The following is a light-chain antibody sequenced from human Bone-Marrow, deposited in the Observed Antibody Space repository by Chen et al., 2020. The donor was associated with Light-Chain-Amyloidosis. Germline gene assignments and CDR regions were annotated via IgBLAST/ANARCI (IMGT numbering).Light chain of an antibody. V-gene: IGLV1-40*01. Sequence: QSVLTQPPSVSGAPGQRVTISCTGSSSNIGAGYDVHWYKQLPGTAPKLLIYGYNNRPSGAPARFSGSKSGTSASLAITGLQVEDEADYYCQSYDSSLSGFRVFGTGTKVTVL. CDR3: QSYDSSLSGFRV. CDR2: GYN. CDR1: SSNIGAGYD. J-gene: IGLJ1*01.